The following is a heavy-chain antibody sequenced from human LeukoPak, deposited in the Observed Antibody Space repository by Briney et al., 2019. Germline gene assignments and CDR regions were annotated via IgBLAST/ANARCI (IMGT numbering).Heavy chain of an antibody. CDR3: AKDQGRDDILTGFDY. D-gene: IGHD3-9*01. CDR2: ISYDGSNK. CDR1: GFTFSSYG. Sequence: GGSLRLSCAASGFTFSSYGTHWVRQAPGKGLEWVAVISYDGSNKYYADSVKGRFTIPRDNSKNTLYLQMNSLRAEDTAVYYCAKDQGRDDILTGFDYWGQGTLVTVSS. V-gene: IGHV3-30*18. J-gene: IGHJ4*02.